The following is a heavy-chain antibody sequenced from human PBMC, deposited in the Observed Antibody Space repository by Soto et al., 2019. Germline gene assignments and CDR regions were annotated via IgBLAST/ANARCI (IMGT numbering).Heavy chain of an antibody. V-gene: IGHV1-2*02. Sequence: ASVKVSCKASGYTFTGYYMHWVRQAPGQGLEWMGWINPNSGGTNYAQKFQGRVTMTRDTSISTAYMELGRLRSDDTAVYYCAVVVPAAIPGGDYYYYGMDVWGQGTTVTVSS. D-gene: IGHD2-2*01. CDR1: GYTFTGYY. J-gene: IGHJ6*02. CDR2: INPNSGGT. CDR3: AVVVPAAIPGGDYYYYGMDV.